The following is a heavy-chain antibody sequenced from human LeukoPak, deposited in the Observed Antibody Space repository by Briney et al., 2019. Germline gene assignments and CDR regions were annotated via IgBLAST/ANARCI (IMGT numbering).Heavy chain of an antibody. J-gene: IGHJ4*02. CDR2: IQTSGTT. CDR1: GGSISSYY. D-gene: IGHD1-26*01. CDR3: ARVGIDSGSFADFDY. Sequence: PSETLSLTCTVSGGSISSYYWSWIRQPPGKGLEWIGCIQTSGTTYYNPSLKGRVSISVDTSNNQLSLKLSSVTAADTAVYFCARVGIDSGSFADFDYWGQGTLVTVSS. V-gene: IGHV4-4*09.